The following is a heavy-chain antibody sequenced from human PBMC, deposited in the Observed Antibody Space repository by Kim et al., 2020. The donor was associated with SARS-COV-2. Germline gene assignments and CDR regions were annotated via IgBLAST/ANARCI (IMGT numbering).Heavy chain of an antibody. CDR3: ARTGIPYCYGLDV. J-gene: IGHJ6*02. V-gene: IGHV3-72*01. Sequence: VKGRFTISRDNSKNSLYLQMNSLKAEDTAVYYCARTGIPYCYGLDVWGQGTPVTVSS.